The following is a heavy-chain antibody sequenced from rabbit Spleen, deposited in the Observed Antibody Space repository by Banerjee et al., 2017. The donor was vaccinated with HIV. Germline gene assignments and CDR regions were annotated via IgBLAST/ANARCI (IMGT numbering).Heavy chain of an antibody. CDR2: IYNGDDNT. CDR1: GFTLSSYW. Sequence: EESGGGLVQPEGSLTLTCTASGFTLSSYWICWVRQAPGKGLEWIACIYNGDDNTYYASWAKGRFTISKTSSTVDLKMTSLTAADTATYFCGRNYNYGYDLWGPGTLVTVS. CDR3: GRNYNYGYDL. V-gene: IGHV1S45*01. D-gene: IGHD6-1*01. J-gene: IGHJ4*01.